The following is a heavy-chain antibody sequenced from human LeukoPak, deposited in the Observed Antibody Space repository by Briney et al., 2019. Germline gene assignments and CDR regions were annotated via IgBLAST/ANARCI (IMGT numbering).Heavy chain of an antibody. D-gene: IGHD3-3*01. V-gene: IGHV3-23*01. CDR2: SGGSGGAT. CDR3: AKGKDFNGYYVDS. J-gene: IGHJ4*02. CDR1: AFTVSSHC. Sequence: GGSLRLSCAASAFTVSSHCMSWVRQSPETGLEWVSVSGGSGGATHYAESVKGRFTISRGNSKNTLYLEMSRLRADDTAVYYCAKGKDFNGYYVDSWGQGTLVTVSS.